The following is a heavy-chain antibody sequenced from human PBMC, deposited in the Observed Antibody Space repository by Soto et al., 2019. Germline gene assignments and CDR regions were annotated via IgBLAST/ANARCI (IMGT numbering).Heavy chain of an antibody. Sequence: PGGSLRLSCAASEFTFSNYAMHWVRQPPGKGLQWLAVISYDGNNKYYADSVEGRFTISRDNSKNTVYLQMNSLRLEDTAAYYCARGPSYSDSYFDYWGQGTLVTVSS. V-gene: IGHV3-30*03. CDR3: ARGPSYSDSYFDY. CDR2: ISYDGNNK. J-gene: IGHJ4*02. D-gene: IGHD4-17*01. CDR1: EFTFSNYA.